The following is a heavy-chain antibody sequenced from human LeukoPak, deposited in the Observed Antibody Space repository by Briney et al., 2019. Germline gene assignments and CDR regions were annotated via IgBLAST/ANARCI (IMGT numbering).Heavy chain of an antibody. V-gene: IGHV1-24*01. CDR2: FDPEDGET. J-gene: IGHJ5*02. D-gene: IGHD6-13*01. Sequence: ASVKVPCKVSGYTLTELSMHWVRQAPGKGLEWMGGFDPEDGETIYAQKFQGRVTMTEDTSTDTAYMELSSLRSEDTAVYYCARQGLSSWFGHLRANWFDPWGQGTLVTVSS. CDR3: ARQGLSSWFGHLRANWFDP. CDR1: GYTLTELS.